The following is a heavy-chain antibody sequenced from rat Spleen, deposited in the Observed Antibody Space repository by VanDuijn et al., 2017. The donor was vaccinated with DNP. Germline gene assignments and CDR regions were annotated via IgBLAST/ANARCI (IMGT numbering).Heavy chain of an antibody. CDR2: ISTSGDDT. Sequence: EVQLVESGGGLVQPGRSLKLSCTASGFTFSDYAMAWVRQAPTKGLEWVASISTSGDDTDYRDSVKGRFTISRDNAKSTLYLQMDSLRSEETATYYCAKAGGYSPWYFDYWGQGVMVTVSS. CDR1: GFTFSDYA. J-gene: IGHJ2*01. V-gene: IGHV5S11*01. D-gene: IGHD1-11*01. CDR3: AKAGGYSPWYFDY.